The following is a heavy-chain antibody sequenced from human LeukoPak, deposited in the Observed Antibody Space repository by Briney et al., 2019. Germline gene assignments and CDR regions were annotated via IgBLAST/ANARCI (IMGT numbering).Heavy chain of an antibody. D-gene: IGHD3-3*01. CDR1: GYTFTSYG. Sequence: ASVKVSCKASGYTFTSYGISWVRQAPGQGLEWMGWISAYNGNTNYAQKLQGRVTMTTDTSTSTAYMELRSLRSDDTAVYYCARDEPPSPNYDFWSGYYGFDYWGQGTLVTVSS. CDR2: ISAYNGNT. CDR3: ARDEPPSPNYDFWSGYYGFDY. V-gene: IGHV1-18*01. J-gene: IGHJ4*02.